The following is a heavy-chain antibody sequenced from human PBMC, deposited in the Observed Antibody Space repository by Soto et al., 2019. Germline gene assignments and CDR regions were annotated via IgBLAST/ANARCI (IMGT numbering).Heavy chain of an antibody. CDR2: IIPIFGTA. CDR1: GGPYCSYA. CDR3: GRDKYGLQDYYYGSDV. Sequence: ASVKVSCKASGGPYCSYAISWVRQAPGQGLEWMGGIIPIFGTANYAQKFQGRLTITADESRITVFLELSSLRSEDTVVDYCGRDKYGLQDYYYGSDVWGGGTTGT. J-gene: IGHJ6*02. V-gene: IGHV1-69*13. D-gene: IGHD5-12*01.